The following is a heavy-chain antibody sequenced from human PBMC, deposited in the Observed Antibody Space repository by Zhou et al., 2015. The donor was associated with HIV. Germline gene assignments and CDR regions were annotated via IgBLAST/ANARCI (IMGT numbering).Heavy chain of an antibody. J-gene: IGHJ4*02. CDR1: GFPFRNAW. Sequence: EVQLVESGGGFVKPGGTLRLSCAASGFPFRNAWMGWVRQAPGKGLEWVARIKSLTDGGTKDYATSIKDRFSISRDDSANTLYLQMSSLNSGDTAVYYCTTTNWRPWVWGQGTLVTVSP. V-gene: IGHV3-15*01. CDR2: IKSLTDGGTK. D-gene: IGHD7-27*01. CDR3: TTTNWRPWV.